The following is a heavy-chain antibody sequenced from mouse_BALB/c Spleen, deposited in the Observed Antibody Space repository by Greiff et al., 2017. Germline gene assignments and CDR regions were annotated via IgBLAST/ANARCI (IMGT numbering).Heavy chain of an antibody. CDR2: IDPANGNT. D-gene: IGHD2-4*01. CDR1: GFNIKDTY. Sequence: EVQLQQSGAELVKPGASVKLSCTASGFNIKDTYMHWVKQRPEQGLEWIGRIDPANGNTKYDPKFQGKANITADTSSNTAYLQLSSLTSEDTAVYYCALYDYDDYFDDWGQGTTLTVSS. CDR3: ALYDYDDYFDD. J-gene: IGHJ2*01. V-gene: IGHV14-3*02.